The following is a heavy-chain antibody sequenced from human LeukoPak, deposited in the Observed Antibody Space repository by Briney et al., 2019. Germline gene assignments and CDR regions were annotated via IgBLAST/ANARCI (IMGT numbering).Heavy chain of an antibody. CDR1: GDSISSGDYY. J-gene: IGHJ5*02. V-gene: IGHV4-61*02. D-gene: IGHD3-3*01. CDR2: ISSSGST. Sequence: SETLSLTCTVSGDSISSGDYYWSWIRQPAGKGLEWIGRISSSGSTNYNPSLKSRVTISVDTSKNQFSLKLSSVTAADTAVYYCARGGVLEYYDFWSGSETVNWFDPWGQGTLVTVSS. CDR3: ARGGVLEYYDFWSGSETVNWFDP.